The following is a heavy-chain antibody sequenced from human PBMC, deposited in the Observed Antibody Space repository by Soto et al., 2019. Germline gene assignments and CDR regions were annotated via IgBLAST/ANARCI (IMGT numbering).Heavy chain of an antibody. Sequence: GGSLRLSCAASGFTFSSYAMSWVRQAPGKGLEWVSAISGSGGSTYYADSVKGRFTISRGNSKNTLYLQMDSLRAEDTAVYYCAKDLMVRGTIITDIDYWGLGTLVTVSS. CDR3: AKDLMVRGTIITDIDY. J-gene: IGHJ4*02. V-gene: IGHV3-23*01. CDR2: ISGSGGST. D-gene: IGHD3-10*01. CDR1: GFTFSSYA.